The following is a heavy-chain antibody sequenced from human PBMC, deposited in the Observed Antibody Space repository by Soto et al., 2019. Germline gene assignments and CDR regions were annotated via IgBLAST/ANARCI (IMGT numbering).Heavy chain of an antibody. J-gene: IGHJ5*02. D-gene: IGHD6-13*01. Sequence: QVTVKESGPVLVKPTETLTLTCTVSGFSLSNAGLGVSWIRQPPGKALEWLAHIFSNDEKSYSTSLKSRLSTPKDTSKTQLVLTSTYMDPVDTATYYCASTYSTSWYWFDPWGQGTLVTVSS. CDR1: GFSLSNAGLG. V-gene: IGHV2-26*04. CDR2: IFSNDEK. CDR3: ASTYSTSWYWFDP.